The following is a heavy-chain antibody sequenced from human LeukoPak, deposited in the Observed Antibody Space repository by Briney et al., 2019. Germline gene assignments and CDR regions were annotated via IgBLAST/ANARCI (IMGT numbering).Heavy chain of an antibody. CDR2: INPNSGGT. Sequence: ASVKVSCKASGYTFTGYYMHWVRQAPGQGLEWVGWINPNSGGTNYAQKFQGRVTMTRDTSISTAYMELSRLRSDDTAVYYCARVRLELLPWDFGYWGQGTLVTVSS. V-gene: IGHV1-2*02. D-gene: IGHD1-7*01. J-gene: IGHJ4*02. CDR1: GYTFTGYY. CDR3: ARVRLELLPWDFGY.